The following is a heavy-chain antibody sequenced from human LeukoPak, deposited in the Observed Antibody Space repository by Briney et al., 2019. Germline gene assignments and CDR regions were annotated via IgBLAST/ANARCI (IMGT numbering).Heavy chain of an antibody. D-gene: IGHD3-22*01. CDR2: INPNSGGT. V-gene: IGHV1-2*02. CDR3: ARELDYYDSSGYPHY. J-gene: IGHJ4*02. Sequence: ASVKVSCKASGYTFTGYYMHWVRQAPGQGLEWMGWINPNSGGTNYAQKFQGRATMTRDTSISTAYMELSRLRSDDTAVYYCARELDYYDSSGYPHYWGQGTLVTVSS. CDR1: GYTFTGYY.